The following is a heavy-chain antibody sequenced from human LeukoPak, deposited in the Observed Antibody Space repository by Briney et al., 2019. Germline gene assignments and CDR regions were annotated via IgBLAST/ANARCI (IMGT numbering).Heavy chain of an antibody. J-gene: IGHJ4*02. V-gene: IGHV3-9*01. CDR1: GFTFDDYA. CDR2: ISWNSDSI. CDR3: AKGGYSSGWSGFY. D-gene: IGHD6-19*01. Sequence: GGSLRLSCAASGFTFDDYAMHWVRQAPGKGLEWVSGISWNSDSIGYADSVKGRFTISRDNAKNSLYLQMNSLRAEDTALYYCAKGGYSSGWSGFYWGQGTLDTVSS.